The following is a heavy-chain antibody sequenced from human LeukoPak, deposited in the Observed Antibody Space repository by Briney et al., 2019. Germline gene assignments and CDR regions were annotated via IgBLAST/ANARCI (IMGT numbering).Heavy chain of an antibody. D-gene: IGHD1-26*01. CDR2: INSANGNT. V-gene: IGHV1-3*04. CDR1: GYTFTSYY. Sequence: LWASVKVSCKASGYTFTSYYMHWVRQAPGQSLEWMGWINSANGNTKYSQKFQGRVTITRDTSASTAYMELSSLRSEDTAVYYCARDGRFIVADYYYGMDVWGQGTTVTVSS. CDR3: ARDGRFIVADYYYGMDV. J-gene: IGHJ6*02.